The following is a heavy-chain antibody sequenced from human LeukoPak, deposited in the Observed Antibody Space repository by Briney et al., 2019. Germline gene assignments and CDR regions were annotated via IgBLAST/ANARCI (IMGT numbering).Heavy chain of an antibody. J-gene: IGHJ4*02. CDR3: ARDVSRDLGPYYFDY. CDR1: GFTFSSYE. CDR2: ISSSGSTI. Sequence: QSGGSLRLSCAASGFTFSSYEMNWVRQAPGKGLEWVSYISSSGSTIYYADSVKGRFTISRDNAKNSLYLQMNSLRAEDTAVYYCARDVSRDLGPYYFDYWGQGTLVTVSS. D-gene: IGHD5/OR15-5a*01. V-gene: IGHV3-48*03.